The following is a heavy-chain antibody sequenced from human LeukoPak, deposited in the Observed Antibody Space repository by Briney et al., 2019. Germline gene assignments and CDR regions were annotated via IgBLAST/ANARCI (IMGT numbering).Heavy chain of an antibody. CDR3: AKDRQTGNHYYFDS. D-gene: IGHD1-14*01. J-gene: IGHJ4*02. V-gene: IGHV3-23*01. CDR2: FSGNGGPT. CDR1: GFTFSNYA. Sequence: GGSLRLSCAASGFTFSNYAMGWVRQTPGKGLERVSAFSGNGGPTYYADSVKGRFTISRDNSKSTLYLQMSNLRAEDAAVYYCAKDRQTGNHYYFDSWGQGTLVAVSS.